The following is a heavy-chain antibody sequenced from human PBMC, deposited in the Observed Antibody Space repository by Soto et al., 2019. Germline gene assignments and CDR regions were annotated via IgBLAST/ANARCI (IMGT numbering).Heavy chain of an antibody. D-gene: IGHD2-2*01. CDR1: GGSNIRDGYY. V-gene: IGHV4-31*03. CDR2: ISYSGSS. CDR3: ARATPAGSADF. J-gene: IGHJ4*02. Sequence: SETLSLTCTVSGGSNIRDGYYWSWIRQHPGKGLEWIAYISYSGSSYSNPSLKSRVTISADTSKDQFSLRLTSVTAADTAVYFCARATPAGSADFWGQGTLVTVS.